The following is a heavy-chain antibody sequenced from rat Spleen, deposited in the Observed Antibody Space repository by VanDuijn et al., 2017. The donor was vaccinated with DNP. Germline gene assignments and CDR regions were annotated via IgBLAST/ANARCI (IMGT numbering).Heavy chain of an antibody. CDR1: GFSFSDYA. Sequence: EVQLVESGGGLVQPGTSLKLSCAASGFSFSDYAMAWVRQSPKKGLEWVGNIMDDGSGTYYRDSVKGRFTISSDNAKSTLYLQMDSLRSEDTATYYCATHRLRVFHYWGQGVMVTVSS. V-gene: IGHV5S10*01. CDR3: ATHRLRVFHY. CDR2: IMDDGSGT. J-gene: IGHJ2*01. D-gene: IGHD1-7*01.